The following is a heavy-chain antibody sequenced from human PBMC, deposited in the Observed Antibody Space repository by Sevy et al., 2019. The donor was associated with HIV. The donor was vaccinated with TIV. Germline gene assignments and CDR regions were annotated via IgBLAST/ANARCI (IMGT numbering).Heavy chain of an antibody. D-gene: IGHD3-10*01. J-gene: IGHJ4*02. CDR3: AKSHGAMVRGVIGSGIDY. CDR1: GFTFSSYA. V-gene: IGHV3-23*01. Sequence: WGSLRLSCAASGFTFSSYAMSWVRQAPGKGLEWVSAISGSGGSTYYADSVKGRFTISRDNSKNTLYLQMNSLRAEDTAVYYCAKSHGAMVRGVIGSGIDYWGQGTLVTVSS. CDR2: ISGSGGST.